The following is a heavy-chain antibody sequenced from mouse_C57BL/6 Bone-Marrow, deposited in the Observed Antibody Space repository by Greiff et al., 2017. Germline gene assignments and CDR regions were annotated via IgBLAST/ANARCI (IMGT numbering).Heavy chain of an antibody. Sequence: EVQLQQPGPELVKPGASVKISCKASGYTFTDYRMNWVKQSTGKSLEWIGVIYPTDSTTNYNQKFKGKATLTVDTSSSTAYMQLSSLTSEDSAVYYCARSGTYYGSSYGAIDDWGPGTSVTVSS. V-gene: IGHV1-39*01. CDR3: ARSGTYYGSSYGAIDD. D-gene: IGHD1-1*01. CDR1: GYTFTDYR. CDR2: IYPTDSTT. J-gene: IGHJ4*01.